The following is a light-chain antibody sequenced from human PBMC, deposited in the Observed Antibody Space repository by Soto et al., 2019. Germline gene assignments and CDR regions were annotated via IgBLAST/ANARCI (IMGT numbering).Light chain of an antibody. CDR3: QVWDSSSDFCV. Sequence: YELTQPPSVSVAPGQTARISCGGTNVGSKTVLCYQQKPAQAPVLVVYDDSDRRPGIPARCSGANSGNTATLTISRVEAGDEADYYCQVWDSSSDFCVFGTGTKVTVL. CDR1: NVGSKT. CDR2: DDS. V-gene: IGLV3-21*02. J-gene: IGLJ1*01.